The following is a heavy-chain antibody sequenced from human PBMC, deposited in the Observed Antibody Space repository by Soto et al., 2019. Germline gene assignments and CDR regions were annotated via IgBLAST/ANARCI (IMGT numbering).Heavy chain of an antibody. CDR3: ARILYSSQRDGVDV. CDR2: ISSGSDTI. CDR1: GFTFGSYP. D-gene: IGHD2-8*01. Sequence: PGGSLRLSCAASGFTFGSYPMTWFRQAPGKGLEWVSSISSGSDTIFYADSVKGRFTISRDNSRTTLYLQMNSLRAEDMAIYYCARILYSSQRDGVDVWGQGTTVTVSS. J-gene: IGHJ6*02. V-gene: IGHV3-23*01.